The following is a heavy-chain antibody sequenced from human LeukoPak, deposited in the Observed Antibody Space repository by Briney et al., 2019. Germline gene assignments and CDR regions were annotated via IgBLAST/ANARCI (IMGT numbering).Heavy chain of an antibody. CDR1: GFTFSSYA. D-gene: IGHD2-21*02. J-gene: IGHJ6*02. CDR3: AKVMGGGDLYYYYGMDV. V-gene: IGHV3-23*01. Sequence: GGSLRLSCAASGFTFSSYAMSWVRQAPGKGLEWVSAISGSGGSTYYADSVKGRFTISRDNSKNTLYLQMNSLRAEDTAVYYCAKVMGGGDLYYYYGMDVWGQGTTVTVSS. CDR2: ISGSGGST.